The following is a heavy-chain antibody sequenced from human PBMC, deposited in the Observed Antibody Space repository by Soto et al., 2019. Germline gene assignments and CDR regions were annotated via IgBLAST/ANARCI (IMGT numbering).Heavy chain of an antibody. CDR2: ISYDGSNK. CDR1: GFTFSSYG. J-gene: IGHJ6*02. V-gene: IGHV3-30*18. CDR3: AKEWRQLLYYYYGMDV. Sequence: GGSLRLSCAASGFTFSSYGMHWVRQAPGKGLEWVAVISYDGSNKYYADSVKGRFTISRDNSKNTLYLQMNSLRAEDTAVYYCAKEWRQLLYYYYGMDVWGQGTTVTVSS. D-gene: IGHD2-15*01.